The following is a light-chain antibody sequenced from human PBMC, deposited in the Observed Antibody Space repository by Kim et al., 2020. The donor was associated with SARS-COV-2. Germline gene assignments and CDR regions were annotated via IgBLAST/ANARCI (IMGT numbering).Light chain of an antibody. V-gene: IGKV3-20*01. Sequence: LPPGERATPSCGASQSLAGNALAWYKQRPGQSPRPLIYDASRRAAGIPERFSGSGSGTDFTLTISRLESEDFAVYYCQHYGGSATFGQGTRLEIK. CDR2: DAS. CDR3: QHYGGSAT. CDR1: QSLAGNA. J-gene: IGKJ5*01.